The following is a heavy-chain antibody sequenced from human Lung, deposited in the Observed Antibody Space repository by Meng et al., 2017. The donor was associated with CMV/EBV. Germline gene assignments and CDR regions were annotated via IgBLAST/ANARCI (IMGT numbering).Heavy chain of an antibody. CDR2: ISYDGSNK. J-gene: IGHJ6*02. D-gene: IGHD1-7*01. Sequence: GGSLRLXXAASGFTFSSYAMHWVRQAPGKGLEWVAVISYDGSNKYYADSVKGRFTISRDNSKNTLYLQMNSLRAEDTAVYYCARGSITGTTYYYYYGMDVWGQGTTVTVSS. CDR3: ARGSITGTTYYYYYGMDV. V-gene: IGHV3-30-3*01. CDR1: GFTFSSYA.